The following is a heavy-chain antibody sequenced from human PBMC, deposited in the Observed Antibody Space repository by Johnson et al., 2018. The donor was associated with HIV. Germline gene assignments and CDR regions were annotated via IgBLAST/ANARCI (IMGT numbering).Heavy chain of an antibody. J-gene: IGHJ3*02. CDR2: IKEDVSEK. CDR1: GFTFSSYW. D-gene: IGHD6-19*01. V-gene: IGHV3-7*03. CDR3: VRGGAVAPSSGFDI. Sequence: VQLVESGGGLVQPGGSLRLSCAASGFTFSSYWMNWVRQAPGKGLEWVANIKEDVSEKYYVDSVKGRFTISRDNATNSLFLQMNIVIDEDTAVDYCVRGGAVAPSSGFDIWGQGTKVTVSS.